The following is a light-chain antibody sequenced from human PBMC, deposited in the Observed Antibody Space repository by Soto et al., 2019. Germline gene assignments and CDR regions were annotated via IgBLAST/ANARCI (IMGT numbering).Light chain of an antibody. V-gene: IGKV3-15*01. Sequence: EIVMTQSPATLSVSPGERATLSCRASQSVSSNLAWYQQKPGQAPRLLIYGASTRATGIPARFSGSGSGTEFTLTISSLQSEDFAVYYCQQYNNWPPSTFRGGTKVEIK. CDR1: QSVSSN. CDR3: QQYNNWPPST. J-gene: IGKJ4*01. CDR2: GAS.